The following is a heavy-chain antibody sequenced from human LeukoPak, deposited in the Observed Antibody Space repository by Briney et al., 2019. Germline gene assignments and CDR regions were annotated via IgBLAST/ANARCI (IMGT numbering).Heavy chain of an antibody. D-gene: IGHD3-10*01. CDR3: ARGHYGLDF. CDR2: ISPSGDST. CDR1: GFTFSDWY. Sequence: GSLRLSCAASGFTFSDWYISWIRQAPGKGLEWVSYISPSGDSTYYGDSVKGRFTISRDNAKNSVSLHMNSLRAEDTAVYYCARGHYGLDFWGQGTLVTVSS. V-gene: IGHV3-11*01. J-gene: IGHJ4*02.